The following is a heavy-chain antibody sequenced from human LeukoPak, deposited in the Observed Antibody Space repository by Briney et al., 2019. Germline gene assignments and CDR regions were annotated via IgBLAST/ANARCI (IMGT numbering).Heavy chain of an antibody. J-gene: IGHJ4*02. CDR2: ISSSSSYI. CDR1: GFTFSSYS. D-gene: IGHD1-26*01. V-gene: IGHV3-21*01. Sequence: PGGSLRLSCAASGFTFSSYSMNWVRQAPGKGLEWVSSISSSSSYIHYADSVKGRLTISRDNAKNSLFLQMNSLRAEDTAVYYCARDKIVGATYFDYWGQGTLVTVSS. CDR3: ARDKIVGATYFDY.